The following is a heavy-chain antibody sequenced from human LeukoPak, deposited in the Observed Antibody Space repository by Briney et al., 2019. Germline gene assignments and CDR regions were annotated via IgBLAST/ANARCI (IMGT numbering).Heavy chain of an antibody. J-gene: IGHJ6*03. CDR1: GFIFSSYS. CDR2: ISSSTSYI. D-gene: IGHD5-24*01. V-gene: IGHV3-21*01. CDR3: ARAEEMATITSPSYYYYYMDV. Sequence: PGGSLRLSCAASGFIFSSYSMNWVRQAPGKGLEWVSCISSSTSYIYYADSVKGRFTISRDNAKNSLYLQMNSLRAEDTAVYYCARAEEMATITSPSYYYYYMDVWGKGTTVTISS.